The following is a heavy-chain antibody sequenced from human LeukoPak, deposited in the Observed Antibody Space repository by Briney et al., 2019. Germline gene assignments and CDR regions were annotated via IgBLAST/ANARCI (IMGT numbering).Heavy chain of an antibody. J-gene: IGHJ4*02. V-gene: IGHV3-7*01. CDR1: GFTFSSYW. Sequence: PGGSLRLSCAASGFTFSSYWMSWVRQAPGKGLEWVANIKQDGSEKYYVDSVKGRFTISRDNAKNSLYLQMNSLRAEDTAVYYCARDLTAVGYSYVWSPHTDYWGQGTLVTVSS. D-gene: IGHD5-18*01. CDR3: ARDLTAVGYSYVWSPHTDY. CDR2: IKQDGSEK.